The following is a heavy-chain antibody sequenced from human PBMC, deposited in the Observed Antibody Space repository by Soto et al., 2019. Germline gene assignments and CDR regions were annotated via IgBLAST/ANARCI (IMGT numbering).Heavy chain of an antibody. Sequence: GSLRLSCAASGFTFSGSAMHWVRKASGKGLEWVGRIRSKANRYATAYAASVKGRFTISRDDSKNTAYLQMNSLKTEDTAVYYCTRLLSTDFYYNGMDVWGQGTTVTVSS. V-gene: IGHV3-73*01. CDR3: TRLLSTDFYYNGMDV. CDR2: IRSKANRYAT. CDR1: GFTFSGSA. D-gene: IGHD4-17*01. J-gene: IGHJ6*02.